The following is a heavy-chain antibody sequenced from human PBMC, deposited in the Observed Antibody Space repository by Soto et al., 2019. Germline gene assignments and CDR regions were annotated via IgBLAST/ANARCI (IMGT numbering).Heavy chain of an antibody. CDR3: ARGLTYYDFWSGPQPSNWFDP. D-gene: IGHD3-3*01. CDR2: INHSGST. V-gene: IGHV4-34*01. J-gene: IGHJ5*02. Sequence: SETLSLTCAVYGGSFSGYYWSWIRQPPGKGLEWIGEINHSGSTNYNPSLKSRVTISVDTSKNQFSLKLSSVTAADTAVYYCARGLTYYDFWSGPQPSNWFDPWGQGTLVTVSS. CDR1: GGSFSGYY.